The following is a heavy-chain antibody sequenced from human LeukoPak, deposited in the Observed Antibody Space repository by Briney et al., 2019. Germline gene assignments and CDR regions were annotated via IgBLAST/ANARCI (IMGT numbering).Heavy chain of an antibody. V-gene: IGHV1-2*02. CDR2: INPNSGGT. Sequence: ASVKVSCKASGYTFTGYYMHWVRQAPGQGLEWMGWINPNSGGTNYVQKFQGRVTMTRDTSISTAYMELSRLRSDDTAVYYCACDSSGYYYFDYWGQGTLVTVSS. CDR1: GYTFTGYY. CDR3: ACDSSGYYYFDY. J-gene: IGHJ4*02. D-gene: IGHD3-22*01.